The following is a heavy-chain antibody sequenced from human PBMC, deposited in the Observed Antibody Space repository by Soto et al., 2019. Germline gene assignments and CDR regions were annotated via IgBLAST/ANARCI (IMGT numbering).Heavy chain of an antibody. D-gene: IGHD4-17*01. Sequence: SETLSLTCTVSGGSISSYYWSWIRQPPGKGLEWIGYIYYSGSTNYNPSLKSRVTISVDTSKNQFSLKLSSVTAADTAVYYCARGVYGDYDYYYYYYMDVWGKGTTVTVSS. J-gene: IGHJ6*03. CDR2: IYYSGST. CDR1: GGSISSYY. CDR3: ARGVYGDYDYYYYYYMDV. V-gene: IGHV4-59*01.